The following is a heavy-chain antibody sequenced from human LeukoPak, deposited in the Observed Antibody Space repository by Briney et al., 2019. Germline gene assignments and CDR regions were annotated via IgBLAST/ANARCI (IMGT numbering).Heavy chain of an antibody. CDR2: ISGSGATT. V-gene: IGHV3-23*01. J-gene: IGHJ4*02. CDR3: ARSGDYYDSSGRKVFFDY. CDR1: GFTFSTYA. Sequence: PGGSLRLSCAASGFTFSTYAMSWVRQAPGKGLEWASTISGSGATTYYADSVKGRFTISRDNAKNSLYLQMNSLRAEDTAVYYCARSGDYYDSSGRKVFFDYWGQGTLVTVSS. D-gene: IGHD3-22*01.